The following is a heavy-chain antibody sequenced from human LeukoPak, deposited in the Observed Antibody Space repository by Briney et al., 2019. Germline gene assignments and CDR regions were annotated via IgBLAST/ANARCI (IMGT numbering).Heavy chain of an antibody. D-gene: IGHD1-1*01. CDR2: IYTSGTT. J-gene: IGHJ3*02. CDR1: GGSMNFYY. Sequence: PSETLSLTCSVSGGSMNFYYWGWVRQPAGKGLEWIGRIYTSGTTKYSPSLESRVTMSIDTSKSQFTLTLTSVTAADTAVYFCARGQVRTIETRKLAFDIWGQGTMVAVSS. V-gene: IGHV4-4*07. CDR3: ARGQVRTIETRKLAFDI.